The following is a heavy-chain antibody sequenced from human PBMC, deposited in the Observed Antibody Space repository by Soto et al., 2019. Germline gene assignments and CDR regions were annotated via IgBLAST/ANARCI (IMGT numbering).Heavy chain of an antibody. V-gene: IGHV3-7*01. CDR2: INQDGSER. CDR1: GFSLGDYW. CDR3: ARVSSAAMDY. J-gene: IGHJ4*02. D-gene: IGHD2-2*01. Sequence: EVKLVESAGGLVQPGGSLTLSCAASGFSLGDYWMRWVRQAPGKGPEWVSSINQDGSERKYEDSVKGRFIVSRVNAKNSLWLQMNSLRAEDTAVDYCARVSSAAMDYWGQGILVTVYS.